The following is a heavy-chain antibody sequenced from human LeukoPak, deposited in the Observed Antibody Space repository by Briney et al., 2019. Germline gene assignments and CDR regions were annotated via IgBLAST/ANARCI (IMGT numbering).Heavy chain of an antibody. J-gene: IGHJ5*02. CDR3: ARGAMGGANWFDP. V-gene: IGHV4-31*03. D-gene: IGHD5-18*01. Sequence: SETLSLTCTVSGGSIDSYYWSWIRQHPGKGLEWIGYIHYNGSTYYNPSLKSRVTISVDTSKNQFSLKLSSVTAADTAVFYCARGAMGGANWFDPWGQGTLVTVSS. CDR1: GGSIDSYY. CDR2: IHYNGST.